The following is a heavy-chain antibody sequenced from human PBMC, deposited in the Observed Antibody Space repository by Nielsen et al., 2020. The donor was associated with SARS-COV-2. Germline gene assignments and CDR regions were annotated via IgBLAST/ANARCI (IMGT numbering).Heavy chain of an antibody. V-gene: IGHV1-24*01. Sequence: SVTVSRQVSRYTLTDLSMHWVRQAPGKGLEWMGGFDPEDGETIYAQKSQGRVTMPEDTSTDTAYMELSSLRSEDTAVYYCATATVLRGLEKTVPHGSSYYYYYGMDVWGQGTTVTVSS. CDR3: ATATVLRGLEKTVPHGSSYYYYYGMDV. J-gene: IGHJ6*02. CDR1: RYTLTDLS. CDR2: FDPEDGET. D-gene: IGHD1-14*01.